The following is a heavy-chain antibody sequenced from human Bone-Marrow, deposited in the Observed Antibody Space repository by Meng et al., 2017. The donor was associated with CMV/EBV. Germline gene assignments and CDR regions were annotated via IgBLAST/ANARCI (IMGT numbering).Heavy chain of an antibody. CDR3: ARVGTVTGSLCFDL. D-gene: IGHD1-20*01. Sequence: SETLSLTCTVSGGSISSSSYYWGWIRQPPGKGLEWIGSIYYSGSTYYNPSLKSRVTISVDTSKNQFSLKLSSVTAADTAVYYCARVGTVTGSLCFDLWGRGNRVTGAS. CDR2: IYYSGST. J-gene: IGHJ2*01. CDR1: GGSISSSSYY. V-gene: IGHV4-39*07.